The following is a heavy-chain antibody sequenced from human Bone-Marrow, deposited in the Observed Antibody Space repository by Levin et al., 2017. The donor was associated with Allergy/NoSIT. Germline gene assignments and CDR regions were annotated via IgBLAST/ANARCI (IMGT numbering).Heavy chain of an antibody. CDR3: VRSNGEGGSWFAETTPINFDF. V-gene: IGHV3-30*04. CDR1: GFTFSSYA. J-gene: IGHJ4*02. D-gene: IGHD3-10*01. Sequence: GGSLRLSCAASGFTFSSYAVHWVRQAPGKGLEWVAVISYDAKQRYYADLVSGRFTISRDNSRNTLYLQMNSLRREDTAMYYCVRSNGEGGSWFAETTPINFDFWGRGALVTVSS. CDR2: ISYDAKQR.